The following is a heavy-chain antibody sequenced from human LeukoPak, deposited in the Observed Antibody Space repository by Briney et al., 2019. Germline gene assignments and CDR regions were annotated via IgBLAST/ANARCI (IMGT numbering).Heavy chain of an antibody. Sequence: ASVEVSCKASGYTFTSYGMRWVRQAPGQGLEWMGWISPYNGNTNYAQNFKGRVTMTTDTSMSTAYMELRSLRSDDTALYYVARDANIGHPAHMDVWGKGTTVTVSS. D-gene: IGHD2/OR15-2a*01. CDR2: ISPYNGNT. CDR1: GYTFTSYG. V-gene: IGHV1-18*01. J-gene: IGHJ6*03. CDR3: ARDANIGHPAHMDV.